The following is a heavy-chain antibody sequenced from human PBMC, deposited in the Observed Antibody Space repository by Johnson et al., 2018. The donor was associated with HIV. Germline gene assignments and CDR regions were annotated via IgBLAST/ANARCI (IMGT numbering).Heavy chain of an antibody. Sequence: LSCIVCGFTFSSSVMHWVRQAPGKGLEWVALISLDGNYKFYADSVKGRFTISRDNSKNTLYLQMNSLRAEDTAVYSCAKDRGSPGTPAAFDIWGQGTMVTVSS. D-gene: IGHD1-7*01. CDR3: AKDRGSPGTPAAFDI. V-gene: IGHV3-30*04. CDR1: GFTFSSSV. J-gene: IGHJ3*02. CDR2: ISLDGNYK.